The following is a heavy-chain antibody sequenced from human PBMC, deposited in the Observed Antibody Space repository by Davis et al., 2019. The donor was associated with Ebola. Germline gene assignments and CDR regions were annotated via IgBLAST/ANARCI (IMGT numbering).Heavy chain of an antibody. J-gene: IGHJ4*02. CDR2: IRSKANSYAT. Sequence: GESLKISCAASGFTFSGSAMHWARQASGKGLEWVGRIRSKANSYATAYAASVKGRFTISRDDSKNTAYLQMNSLKTEDTAVYYCTRTPGDYWGQGTLVTVSS. CDR1: GFTFSGSA. V-gene: IGHV3-73*01. CDR3: TRTPGDY.